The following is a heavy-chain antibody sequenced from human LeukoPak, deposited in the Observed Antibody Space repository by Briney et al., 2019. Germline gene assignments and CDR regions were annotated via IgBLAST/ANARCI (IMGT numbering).Heavy chain of an antibody. CDR2: IIPIFGTA. Sequence: SVKVCCKASGGTFSSYAISWVRQAPGQGLEWMGGIIPIFGTANYAQKFQGRVTITADESTSTAYMELSSLRSEDTAVYYCASGYCGGDCYFDYWGQGTLVTVSS. J-gene: IGHJ4*02. V-gene: IGHV1-69*01. CDR3: ASGYCGGDCYFDY. D-gene: IGHD2-21*02. CDR1: GGTFSSYA.